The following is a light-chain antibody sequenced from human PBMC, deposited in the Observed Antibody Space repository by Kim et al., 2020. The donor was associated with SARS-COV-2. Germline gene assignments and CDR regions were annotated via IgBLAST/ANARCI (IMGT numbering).Light chain of an antibody. V-gene: IGLV4-60*03. CDR1: GGHTNCI. CDR3: ETWGTDIWV. CDR2: VESSGNY. J-gene: IGLJ3*02. Sequence: SSVKITCTLGGGHTNCIIAWHQQQPGKAPRYLMDVESSGNYNTGSGVPDRFAGSTSGADHYLTITNLQSEDEADYYCETWGTDIWVFGGGTQLTVL.